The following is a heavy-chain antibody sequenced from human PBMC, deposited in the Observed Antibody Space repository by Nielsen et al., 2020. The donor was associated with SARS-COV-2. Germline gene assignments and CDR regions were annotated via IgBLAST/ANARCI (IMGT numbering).Heavy chain of an antibody. J-gene: IGHJ4*02. CDR2: IYYSGRT. CDR1: GGSISDHY. Sequence: SETLSLTCTVSGGSISDHYWSWIRQPPGKGLEWIGYIYYSGRTFYSSSLKSRVTISLDTSKNQFSLKLPSVTAADTAVYYCASLPALNNYSDSWGQGTLVTVSS. CDR3: ASLPALNNYSDS. V-gene: IGHV4-30-4*08. D-gene: IGHD2/OR15-2a*01.